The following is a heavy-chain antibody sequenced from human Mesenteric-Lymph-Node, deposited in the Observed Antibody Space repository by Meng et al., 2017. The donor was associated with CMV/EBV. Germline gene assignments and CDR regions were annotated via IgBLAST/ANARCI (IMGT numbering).Heavy chain of an antibody. J-gene: IGHJ6*02. V-gene: IGHV2-5*01. CDR1: GFSLSTSGVG. CDR2: IYWSNEK. D-gene: IGHD3/OR15-3a*01. CDR3: AHTYDFWNVNYYNYGMDV. Sequence: SGPTLVKPTETLTLTCTFSGFSLSTSGVGVGWIRQPPGMALEWLALIYWSNEKRYRPALKTRLTITKDTSNNQVVLTMTNMDPVDTATYYCAHTYDFWNVNYYNYGMDVWGPGTTVTVSS.